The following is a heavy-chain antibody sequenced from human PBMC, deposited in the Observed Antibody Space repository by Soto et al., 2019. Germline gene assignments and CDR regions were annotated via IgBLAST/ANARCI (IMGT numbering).Heavy chain of an antibody. J-gene: IGHJ4*02. CDR1: GYTSTSHG. CDR3: ARFYSSGWPRGYFDY. Sequence: QVQLVQSGGEVKKPGASVKVSCKAAGYTSTSHGISWVRQAPGQGLEWMGWISTFHGSINYAQKFQGRVTMTTDTSTSTAYMELSSLRSDDTAVYYCARFYSSGWPRGYFDYWGQGTPVTVSA. D-gene: IGHD6-19*01. CDR2: ISTFHGSI. V-gene: IGHV1-18*01.